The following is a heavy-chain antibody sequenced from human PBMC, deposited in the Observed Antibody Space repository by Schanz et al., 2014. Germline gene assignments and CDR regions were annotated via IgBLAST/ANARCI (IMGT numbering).Heavy chain of an antibody. CDR2: ITYNGGTI. Sequence: VQLLESGGGLVEPGGSLRLSCAASGFSFSDYYMSWIRQAPGKGLEWISYITYNGGTIYYADSVKGRFTMSRDNAKNSVFLQMNSLRPEDTAVYYCAKYRGYYRVSGSYRELEYWGQGTLVTVSS. J-gene: IGHJ4*02. CDR1: GFSFSDYY. CDR3: AKYRGYYRVSGSYRELEY. V-gene: IGHV3-11*01. D-gene: IGHD3-10*01.